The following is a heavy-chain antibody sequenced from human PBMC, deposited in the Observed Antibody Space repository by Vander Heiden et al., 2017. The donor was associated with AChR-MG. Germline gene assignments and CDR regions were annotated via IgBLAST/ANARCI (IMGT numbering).Heavy chain of an antibody. J-gene: IGHJ4*02. Sequence: QLQLQESGPGLVKPSETLSLTCTVSGGSISSSSYYWGWIRQPPGKGLEWIGSIYYSGSTYYNPSLKSRVTISVDTSKNQFSLKLSSVTAADTAVYYCASFESSSNFDYWGQGTLVTVSS. D-gene: IGHD6-13*01. V-gene: IGHV4-39*01. CDR2: IYYSGST. CDR3: ASFESSSNFDY. CDR1: GGSISSSSYY.